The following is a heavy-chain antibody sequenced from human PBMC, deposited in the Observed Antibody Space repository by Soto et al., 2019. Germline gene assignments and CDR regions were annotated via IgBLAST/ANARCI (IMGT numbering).Heavy chain of an antibody. CDR2: SRDRANSYTT. V-gene: IGHV3-72*01. Sequence: EVQLVESGGDLVQPGGSLRLSCEGSGFTLSDHYMDWVRQAPGKGLEWVGRSRDRANSYTTEYAASVKGRFTSSRDDSKNSLYLQMNSLKTEDTAVYYCARVRAGGVGWFDPWGQGTLVTVSS. CDR1: GFTLSDHY. CDR3: ARVRAGGVGWFDP. J-gene: IGHJ5*02. D-gene: IGHD3-16*01.